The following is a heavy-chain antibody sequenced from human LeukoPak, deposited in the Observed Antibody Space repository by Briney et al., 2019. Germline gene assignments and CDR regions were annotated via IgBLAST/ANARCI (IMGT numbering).Heavy chain of an antibody. D-gene: IGHD6-13*01. Sequence: PGGSLRLSCAASGFTFSSYGMSWVRQAPGKGLEWVASISGSGGSTYYADPVKGRFTISRDNSKTTLYLQRNSLRAGDTAVYYCAKDSHGYSRTYYYYYMDVWGKGTTVTISS. CDR1: GFTFSSYG. J-gene: IGHJ6*03. CDR2: ISGSGGST. CDR3: AKDSHGYSRTYYYYYMDV. V-gene: IGHV3-23*01.